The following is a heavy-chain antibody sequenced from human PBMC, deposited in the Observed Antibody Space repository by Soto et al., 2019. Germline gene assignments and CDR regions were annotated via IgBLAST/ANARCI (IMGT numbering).Heavy chain of an antibody. CDR1: GGSISVYY. V-gene: IGHV4-59*01. CDR3: ARGVGSSPPRY. D-gene: IGHD1-26*01. Sequence: QVQLQESGPGQVKPSETLSLTCTISGGSISVYYWSWVRQPPGHELEWIGYNYASGSPYYNPSHTSRVTISADTSKNQISLKLTSPTTADTAVYYCARGVGSSPPRYWGRGTLVTVSS. J-gene: IGHJ4*02. CDR2: NYASGSP.